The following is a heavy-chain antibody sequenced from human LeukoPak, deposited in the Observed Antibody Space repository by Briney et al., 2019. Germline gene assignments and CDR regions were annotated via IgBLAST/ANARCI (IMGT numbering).Heavy chain of an antibody. CDR2: ISWNSVRT. CDR1: GFTLRSDA. D-gene: IGHD5-18*01. Sequence: GGSLRLSCAAFGFTLRSDAMTWVRQPPGKGLEWISGISWNSVRTDYADSVKGRFTISRDNAENSLYLQINSLRPEDTALYYCARLSSRWGDTYGTFDNWGQGTLVTVSS. J-gene: IGHJ4*02. V-gene: IGHV3-9*01. CDR3: ARLSSRWGDTYGTFDN.